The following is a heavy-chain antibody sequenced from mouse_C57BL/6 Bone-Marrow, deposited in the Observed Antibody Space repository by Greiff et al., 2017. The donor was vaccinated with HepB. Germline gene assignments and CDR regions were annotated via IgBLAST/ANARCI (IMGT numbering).Heavy chain of an antibody. CDR3: ARNDYERDYYAMDY. Sequence: EVQLQQSGPELVKPGASVKIPCKASGYTFTDYNMDWVKQSHGKSLEWIGDINPNNGGTIYNQKFKGKATLTVDKSSSTAYMELRSLTSEDTAVYYCARNDYERDYYAMDYWGQGTSVTVSS. D-gene: IGHD2-4*01. V-gene: IGHV1-18*01. CDR1: GYTFTDYN. J-gene: IGHJ4*01. CDR2: INPNNGGT.